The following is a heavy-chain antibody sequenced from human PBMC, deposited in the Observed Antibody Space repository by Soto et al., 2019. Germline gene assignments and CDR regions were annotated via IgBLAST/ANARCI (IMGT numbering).Heavy chain of an antibody. CDR2: IIPIFGTA. D-gene: IGHD3-22*01. V-gene: IGHV1-69*13. CDR1: GGTFSSYA. CDR3: ASKGDEYYYDSSGYYFDY. J-gene: IGHJ4*02. Sequence: ASVKVSCKASGGTFSSYAISWVRQAPGQGLEWMGGIIPIFGTANYAQKFQGRVTITADESTSTAYMELSSLRSEDTAVYYCASKGDEYYYDSSGYYFDYWGQGTLVTVSS.